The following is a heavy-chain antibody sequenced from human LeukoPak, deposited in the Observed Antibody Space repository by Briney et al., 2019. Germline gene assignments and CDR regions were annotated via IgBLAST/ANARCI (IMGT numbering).Heavy chain of an antibody. J-gene: IGHJ5*02. CDR3: AKPYYYGSGSPFDP. Sequence: PGGSLRLSCAASGFTFSSYAMHWVRQAPGKGLEWVALISYDGSSKYYADSVKGRFTISRDNSKNTLYLQMNSLRAEDTAVYYCAKPYYYGSGSPFDPWGQGTLVTVSS. V-gene: IGHV3-30*04. CDR2: ISYDGSSK. CDR1: GFTFSSYA. D-gene: IGHD3-10*01.